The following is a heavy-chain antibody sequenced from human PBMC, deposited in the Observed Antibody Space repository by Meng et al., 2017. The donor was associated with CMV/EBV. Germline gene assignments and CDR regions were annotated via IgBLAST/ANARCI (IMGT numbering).Heavy chain of an antibody. Sequence: GGSLRLSCAASGFTFSSYAMSWVRQAPGKGLEWVSATSGSGGSTYYADSVKGRFTISRDNSKNTLYLQMNSLRAEDTAVYYCANGFRVGPYYYYGMDVWGQGTTVTVSS. D-gene: IGHD5-24*01. V-gene: IGHV3-23*01. CDR1: GFTFSSYA. CDR3: ANGFRVGPYYYYGMDV. J-gene: IGHJ6*02. CDR2: TSGSGGST.